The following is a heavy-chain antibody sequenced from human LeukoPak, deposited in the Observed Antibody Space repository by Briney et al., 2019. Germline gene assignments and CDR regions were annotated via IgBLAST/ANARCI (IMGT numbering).Heavy chain of an antibody. Sequence: GGSLRLSCAASGFTFSSYSMKWVRQAPGKGLEWVSYISSSSSTIYYADSVKGRFTISRDNAKNSLYLQMNSLRAEDTAVYYCARDQKRWLQFCSVGDPGYWGQGTLVTVSS. V-gene: IGHV3-48*01. D-gene: IGHD5-24*01. CDR1: GFTFSSYS. J-gene: IGHJ4*02. CDR3: ARDQKRWLQFCSVGDPGY. CDR2: ISSSSSTI.